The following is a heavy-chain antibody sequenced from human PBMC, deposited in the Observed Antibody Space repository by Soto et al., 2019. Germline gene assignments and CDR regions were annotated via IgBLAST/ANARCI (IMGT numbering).Heavy chain of an antibody. V-gene: IGHV3-33*01. CDR2: IWYDGSNI. J-gene: IGHJ4*02. D-gene: IGHD3-22*01. CDR1: GFTFSSYG. CDR3: AREGGVRAYYYDSSGYPIDY. Sequence: GGSLRLSCAASGFTFSSYGMHWVRQAPGKGLEWVAVIWYDGSNIYYADSVKGRFTISRDNSKNTLYLQMNSLRAEDTAVYYCAREGGVRAYYYDSSGYPIDYRGQGTRVTVSS.